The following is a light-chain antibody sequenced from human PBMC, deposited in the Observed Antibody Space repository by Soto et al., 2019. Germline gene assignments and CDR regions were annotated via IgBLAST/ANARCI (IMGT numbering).Light chain of an antibody. CDR1: QSISSW. J-gene: IGKJ1*01. CDR2: KAS. CDR3: QQLNSYPWT. Sequence: DVQVTQSPSTLSTSIGNRVTITCRASQSISSWLAWYQQKAGKAPNLLIYKASRLESGVPSRFSGSGSETEFTLTISSLQPEDFATYYCQQLNSYPWTFGQGTKVDIK. V-gene: IGKV1-5*03.